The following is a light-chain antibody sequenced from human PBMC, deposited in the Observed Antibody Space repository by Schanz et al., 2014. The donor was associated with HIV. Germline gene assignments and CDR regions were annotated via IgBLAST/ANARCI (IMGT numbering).Light chain of an antibody. CDR3: QQYATTPLT. J-gene: IGKJ4*01. V-gene: IGKV3-20*01. CDR2: GAS. Sequence: EIVLTQSPGTLSLSPGERATLSCRASQSVSNSLAWYQQKPGQTPRLLISGASSRATGVPDRFSGDGSGTDFTLTISRLEPEDFALYYCQQYATTPLTFGGGTRVDMK. CDR1: QSVSNS.